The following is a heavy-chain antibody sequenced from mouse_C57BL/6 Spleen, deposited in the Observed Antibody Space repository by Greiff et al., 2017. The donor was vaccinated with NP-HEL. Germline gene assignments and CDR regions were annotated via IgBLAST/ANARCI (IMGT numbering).Heavy chain of an antibody. D-gene: IGHD2-5*01. CDR2: IHPSDSDT. J-gene: IGHJ3*01. CDR3: AILSNYY. Sequence: QVQLQQSGAELVKPGASVKVSCKASGYTFTSYWMHWVKQRPGQGLEWFGRIHPSDSDTNYNQKFKGKATLTVDKSSSTAYMQLSSLTSEDSAVYYCAILSNYYWGQGTLVTVSA. V-gene: IGHV1-74*01. CDR1: GYTFTSYW.